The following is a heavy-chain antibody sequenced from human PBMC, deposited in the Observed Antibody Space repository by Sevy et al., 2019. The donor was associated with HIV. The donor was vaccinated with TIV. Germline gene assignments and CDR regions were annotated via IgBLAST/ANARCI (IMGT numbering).Heavy chain of an antibody. CDR1: GFTFSSYG. CDR2: IRYDGSYI. V-gene: IGHV3-30*02. Sequence: GSLRLSCAASGFTFSSYGMHWVRQAPGKGLEWVAFIRYDGSYIYDADSVKGRFTISRDNSKNTLYLQMSSLRAEDTAIYYCAKGQTGDYWGQGTLVTVSS. CDR3: AKGQTGDY. J-gene: IGHJ4*02.